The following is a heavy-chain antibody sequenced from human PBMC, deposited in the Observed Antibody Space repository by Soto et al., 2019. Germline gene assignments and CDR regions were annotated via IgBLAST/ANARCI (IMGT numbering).Heavy chain of an antibody. J-gene: IGHJ6*02. D-gene: IGHD6-6*01. CDR3: ARWDSSIFYYGMDV. V-gene: IGHV1-8*01. Sequence: QVQLVQSGAEVKKPGASVKVSCKASGYTFTSYDINWVRQATGQGLEWMGWMNPNSGNTGYAQKFQDRVTMTRNTSISTAYMELSSLRSEDTAVYYCARWDSSIFYYGMDVWGQGTTVTVSS. CDR1: GYTFTSYD. CDR2: MNPNSGNT.